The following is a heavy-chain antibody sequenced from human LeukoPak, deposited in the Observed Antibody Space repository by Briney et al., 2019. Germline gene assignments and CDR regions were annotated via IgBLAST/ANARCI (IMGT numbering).Heavy chain of an antibody. J-gene: IGHJ5*02. CDR2: ISAYNGNT. CDR1: GYTFTSYG. CDR3: ARADYSNYRFNWFDP. Sequence: ASVKVSCKASGYTFTSYGISWVRQAPGQGLEWMGWISAYNGNTNYAQKLQGRVTMTTDTSTSTAYMELRSLRSEDTAVYYCARADYSNYRFNWFDPWGQGTLVTVSS. V-gene: IGHV1-18*01. D-gene: IGHD4-11*01.